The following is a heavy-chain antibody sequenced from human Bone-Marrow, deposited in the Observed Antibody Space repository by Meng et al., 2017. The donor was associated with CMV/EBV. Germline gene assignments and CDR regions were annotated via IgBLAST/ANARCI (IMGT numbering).Heavy chain of an antibody. CDR2: IGTAGDT. CDR1: GFTFSSYD. Sequence: GESLKISCAASGFTFSSYDMHWVRQATGKGLEWVSAIGTAGDTYYPGSVKGRFTISRENAKNSLYLQMNSLRAGDTAVYYCARDKVAAAGYYFDYWGQGTLVTVSS. D-gene: IGHD6-13*01. CDR3: ARDKVAAAGYYFDY. V-gene: IGHV3-13*01. J-gene: IGHJ4*02.